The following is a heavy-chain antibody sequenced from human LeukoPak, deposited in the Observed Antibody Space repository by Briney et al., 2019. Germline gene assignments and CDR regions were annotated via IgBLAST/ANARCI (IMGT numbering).Heavy chain of an antibody. D-gene: IGHD2-21*01. CDR2: IIPIFGTA. CDR3: ARDSEAWGSLWWHAFDI. J-gene: IGHJ3*02. Sequence: SVKVSCQASGGTFSSYAISWVRQAPGQGLEWMGGIIPIFGTANYAQKFQGRVTITADESTSTAYMELSSLRSEDTAVYYCARDSEAWGSLWWHAFDIWGQGTMVTVSS. V-gene: IGHV1-69*13. CDR1: GGTFSSYA.